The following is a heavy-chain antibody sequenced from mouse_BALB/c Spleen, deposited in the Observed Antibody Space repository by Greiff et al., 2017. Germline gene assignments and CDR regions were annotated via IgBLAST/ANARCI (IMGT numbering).Heavy chain of an antibody. D-gene: IGHD4-1*01. Sequence: EVQLVESGGGLVQPGGSRKLSCAASGFTFSSFGMHWVRQAPEKGLEWVAYISSGSSTIYYADTVKGRFTISRDNPKNTLFLQMTSLRSEDTAMYYCARLTGDYWGQGTTLTVSS. CDR2: ISSGSSTI. CDR3: ARLTGDY. J-gene: IGHJ2*01. CDR1: GFTFSSFG. V-gene: IGHV5-17*02.